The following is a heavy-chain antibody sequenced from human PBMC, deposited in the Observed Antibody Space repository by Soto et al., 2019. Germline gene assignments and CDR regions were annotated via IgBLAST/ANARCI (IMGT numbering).Heavy chain of an antibody. V-gene: IGHV4-39*01. CDR2: ISYSGSP. J-gene: IGHJ5*02. CDR3: AALLGHCSGGTCFFRWFDP. Sequence: QLQLQESGPGLAKPSETLSLTCTVSGGSISSESYFWGWVRQPSGKGLEWVGTISYSGSPFFNPSLMGRATLSVDTSKNQFSLRLSAVTAADSAVYFCAALLGHCSGGTCFFRWFDPWGQGSLVTVSS. CDR1: GGSISSESYF. D-gene: IGHD2-15*01.